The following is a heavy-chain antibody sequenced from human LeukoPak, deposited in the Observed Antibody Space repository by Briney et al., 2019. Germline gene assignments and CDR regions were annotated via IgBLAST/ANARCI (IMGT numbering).Heavy chain of an antibody. CDR2: ISGSGGST. V-gene: IGHV3-23*01. CDR3: AKPLWFGEPQGWFDP. J-gene: IGHJ5*02. Sequence: PGGSLRLSCAASGFTFSSYAMSWVRQAPGKGLEWVSAISGSGGSTYYADSVKGRFTISRDNSKNTLYLQMNSLRAEHTAVYYCAKPLWFGEPQGWFDPWGQGTLVTVSS. D-gene: IGHD3-10*01. CDR1: GFTFSSYA.